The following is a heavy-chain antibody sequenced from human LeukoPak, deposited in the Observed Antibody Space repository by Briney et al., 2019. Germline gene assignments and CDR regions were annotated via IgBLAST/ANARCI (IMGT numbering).Heavy chain of an antibody. CDR3: AREVIWITVTTNWFDP. J-gene: IGHJ5*02. V-gene: IGHV4-31*03. D-gene: IGHD1-1*01. CDR1: GGSISSGGYY. Sequence: PSQTLSLTCTVSGGSISSGGYYWSWIRQHPGKGLEWIGHIYYSGSTYYNPSLKSRVTISVDTSKNQFSLKLSSVTAADTAVYYCAREVIWITVTTNWFDPWGQGTLVTVSS. CDR2: IYYSGST.